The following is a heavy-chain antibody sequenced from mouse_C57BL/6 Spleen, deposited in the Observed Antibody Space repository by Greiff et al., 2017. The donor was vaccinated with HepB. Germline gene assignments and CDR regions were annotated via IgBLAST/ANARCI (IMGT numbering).Heavy chain of an antibody. J-gene: IGHJ1*03. CDR1: GYTFTSYW. V-gene: IGHV1-69*01. CDR3: ARDDYYGSSHWYFDV. Sequence: QVQLQQPGAELVMPGASVKLSCKASGYTFTSYWMHWVKQRPGQGLEWIGEIDPSDSYTNYNQKFKGKSTLTVDKSSSTAYMQLSSLTSEDSAVYYCARDDYYGSSHWYFDVWGTGTTVTVSS. CDR2: IDPSDSYT. D-gene: IGHD1-1*01.